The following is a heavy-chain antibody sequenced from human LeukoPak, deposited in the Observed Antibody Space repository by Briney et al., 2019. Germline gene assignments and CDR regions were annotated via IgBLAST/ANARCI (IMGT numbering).Heavy chain of an antibody. V-gene: IGHV3-48*02. D-gene: IGHD1-26*01. CDR3: ARVWELSFDH. CDR1: AFTFSDDG. Sequence: GGSLRLSCAAPAFTFSDDGMSWVRQAPGKGLEWVSYSSSTGNTIFYADSVKGRFTISRDNAKNSLYLEKNNMIDEGTAVYYCARVWELSFDHWGQGTLVTVSS. J-gene: IGHJ4*02. CDR2: SSSTGNTI.